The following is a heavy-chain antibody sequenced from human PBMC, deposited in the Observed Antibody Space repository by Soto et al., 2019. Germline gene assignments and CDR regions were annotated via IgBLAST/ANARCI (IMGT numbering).Heavy chain of an antibody. CDR3: ARDDILTGYYHNWFDP. D-gene: IGHD3-9*01. CDR1: GDSVSSNSAA. Sequence: PSQTLSLTCAISGDSVSSNSAAWNWIRQSPSRGLEWLGRTYYRSKWYNDYAVSVKSRITINPDTSKNQFSLQLNSVTPEDTAVYYCARDDILTGYYHNWFDPWGQGTLVTVSS. CDR2: TYYRSKWYN. J-gene: IGHJ5*02. V-gene: IGHV6-1*01.